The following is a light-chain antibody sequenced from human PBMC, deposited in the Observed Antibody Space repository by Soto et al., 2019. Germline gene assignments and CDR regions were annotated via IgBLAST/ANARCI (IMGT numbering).Light chain of an antibody. V-gene: IGLV2-8*01. CDR2: EVT. J-gene: IGLJ3*02. Sequence: QSALTQPPSASGSPGQSVTISCTGTSSDVGAYKYVSWYQQYPGKAPKLMIYEVTKRPSGVPDRFSGSKSGNTASLTVSGLQAEYEADYYCTSYVGNDIWVFGGCTKLTVL. CDR1: SSDVGAYKY. CDR3: TSYVGNDIWV.